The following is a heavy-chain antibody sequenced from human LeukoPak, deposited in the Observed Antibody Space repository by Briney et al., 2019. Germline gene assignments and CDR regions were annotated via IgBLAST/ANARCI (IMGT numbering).Heavy chain of an antibody. J-gene: IGHJ4*02. Sequence: GGSLRLSCAASGFTFSTYGMHWVRQAPGKGLEWVAFIRYDGSNKYYADSVKGRFTISRDDSKSIAYLQMNSLKTEDTAVYYCTRDYYDSSGYYNYYYFDYWGQGTLVTVSS. V-gene: IGHV3-30*02. CDR1: GFTFSTYG. D-gene: IGHD3-22*01. CDR3: TRDYYDSSGYYNYYYFDY. CDR2: IRYDGSNK.